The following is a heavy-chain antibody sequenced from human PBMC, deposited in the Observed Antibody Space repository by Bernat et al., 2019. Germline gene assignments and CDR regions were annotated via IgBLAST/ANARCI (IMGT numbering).Heavy chain of an antibody. V-gene: IGHV4-39*01. CDR3: ARPHCDIFTECYFDY. Sequence: QLQLQESGPGLVKPSETLSLTCTVSGGSISSSSYYWGWIRQPPGKGLAWIGSIYYSGSTYYNPSLKSRVTISVDTSKNQFSLKLSSVTAADTAVYYCARPHCDIFTECYFDYWGQGTLVTVSS. D-gene: IGHD3-9*01. J-gene: IGHJ4*02. CDR1: GGSISSSSYY. CDR2: IYYSGST.